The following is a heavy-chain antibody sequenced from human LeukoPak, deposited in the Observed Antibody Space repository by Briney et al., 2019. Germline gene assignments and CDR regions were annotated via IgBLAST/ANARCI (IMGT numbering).Heavy chain of an antibody. J-gene: IGHJ6*04. V-gene: IGHV5-51*01. D-gene: IGHD2-2*01. CDR2: IYPGDSDT. Sequence: GESLKISCKISGYSFVIYWIAWVRQMPGKGLEWMGMIYPGDSDTRYSPSFQGQVAISADKSISTAYLQWSSLKASDTAMYYCARPRVTAAMGAMDVWGKGTTVTVSS. CDR3: ARPRVTAAMGAMDV. CDR1: GYSFVIYW.